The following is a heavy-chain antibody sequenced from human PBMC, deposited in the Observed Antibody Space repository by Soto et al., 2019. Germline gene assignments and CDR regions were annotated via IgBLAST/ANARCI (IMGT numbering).Heavy chain of an antibody. CDR1: GFTFSSYG. J-gene: IGHJ6*02. CDR2: ISYDGSNK. Sequence: GGSLRLSCAASGFTFSSYGMHWVRQAPGKGLEWVAVISYDGSNKYYADSVKGRFTISRDNSKNTLYLQMNSLRAEDTAVYYCAKEEQWLEIYYYYYGMDVWGQGTTVTVSS. D-gene: IGHD6-19*01. CDR3: AKEEQWLEIYYYYYGMDV. V-gene: IGHV3-30*18.